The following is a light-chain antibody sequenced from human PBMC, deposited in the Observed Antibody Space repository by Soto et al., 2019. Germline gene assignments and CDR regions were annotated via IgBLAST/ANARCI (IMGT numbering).Light chain of an antibody. J-gene: IGLJ2*01. Sequence: QSVLTQPPSVSAAPGQTVTISCSGSSSNIGNNYVSWYQQHPGTAPKHLIYDNDKRPSGIPDRFSGSKSSTSATLGISGLQTEDEADYYCGTWTSSLSAVVFGGGTKLTVL. CDR3: GTWTSSLSAVV. V-gene: IGLV1-51*01. CDR2: DND. CDR1: SSNIGNNY.